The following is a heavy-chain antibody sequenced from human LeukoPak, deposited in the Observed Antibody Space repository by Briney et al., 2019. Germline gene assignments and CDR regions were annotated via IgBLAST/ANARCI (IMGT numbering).Heavy chain of an antibody. Sequence: SETLSLTCTVSGGSISSSSYYWGWIRQPPGKGLEWIGGIYYSGSTYYNPSLKSRVTISVDTSKNQFSLKLSSVTAADTAVYYCASSTYYYGSGSYDYWGQGTLVTVSS. V-gene: IGHV4-39*01. CDR1: GGSISSSSYY. CDR3: ASSTYYYGSGSYDY. J-gene: IGHJ4*02. CDR2: IYYSGST. D-gene: IGHD3-10*01.